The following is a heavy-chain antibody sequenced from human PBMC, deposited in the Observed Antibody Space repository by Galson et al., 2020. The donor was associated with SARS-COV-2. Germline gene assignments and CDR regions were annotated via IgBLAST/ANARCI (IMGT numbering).Heavy chain of an antibody. Sequence: GESLKIPRAAPGFPFENHALHWVRQAPGKGPEWVAQIFYDGSNKYHLDSVKGRFTISRDNPENTVSLQMDNLRAEDTAVYFCARDGQLSGGWAFYYWGQGTLVTVSS. CDR1: GFPFENHA. CDR2: IFYDGSNK. V-gene: IGHV3-33*01. CDR3: ARDGQLSGGWAFYY. J-gene: IGHJ4*02. D-gene: IGHD6-19*01.